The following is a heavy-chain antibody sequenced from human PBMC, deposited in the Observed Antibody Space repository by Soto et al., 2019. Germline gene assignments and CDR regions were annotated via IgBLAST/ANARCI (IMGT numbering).Heavy chain of an antibody. J-gene: IGHJ3*01. CDR2: ISGNGLNT. CDR1: GFTFSNHG. D-gene: IGHD4-17*01. CDR3: ARRVDYGDFVLDF. V-gene: IGHV3-23*01. Sequence: EVHLLESGGGLVQPGGSLRLSCAASGFTFSNHGMTWVRQAPGKGLECVSGISGNGLNTYYADSVKGRFTISRDNSRNRMYLQMNSLRVEDAALYYCARRVDYGDFVLDFSGQGTIVTVSS.